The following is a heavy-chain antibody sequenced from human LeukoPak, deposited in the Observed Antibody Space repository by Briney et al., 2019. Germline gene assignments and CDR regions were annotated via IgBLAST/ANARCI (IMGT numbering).Heavy chain of an antibody. CDR1: GASISPSY. D-gene: IGHD3-10*01. CDR3: ARAYSYCSVSYYSPRARFDP. CDR2: IYYSGST. Sequence: SETLSLTCTVSGASISPSYWSWIRQPPGKGLEWIGYIYYSGSTNYNPSLKSRVTISVDTSKNQFSLRLSSVTAADTAVYYCARAYSYCSVSYYSPRARFDPWGQGSLVTVSS. J-gene: IGHJ5*02. V-gene: IGHV4-59*01.